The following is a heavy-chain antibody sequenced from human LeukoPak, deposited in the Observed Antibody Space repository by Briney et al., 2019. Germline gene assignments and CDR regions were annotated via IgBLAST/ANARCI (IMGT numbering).Heavy chain of an antibody. CDR2: INPKSGGA. D-gene: IGHD5-12*01. J-gene: IGHJ4*02. V-gene: IGHV1-2*02. CDR3: ARDKWLRSLTLDY. CDR1: GFTFNAYN. Sequence: WASVKVSCKASGFTFNAYNIHWVRQAPGQGLEWMGWINPKSGGANYAQKLQGRVTMTTDTSTSTAYMELRSLRSDDTAVYYCARDKWLRSLTLDYWGQGTLVTVSS.